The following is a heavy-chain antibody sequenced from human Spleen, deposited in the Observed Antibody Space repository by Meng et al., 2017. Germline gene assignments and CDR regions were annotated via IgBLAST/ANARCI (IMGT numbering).Heavy chain of an antibody. CDR3: ARGPTTMAHDFDY. CDR1: GGSFSGYY. CDR2: INHSGST. D-gene: IGHD4-11*01. J-gene: IGHJ4*02. Sequence: SETLSLTCAVYGGSFSGYYWSWIRQPPGKGLEWIGEINHSGSTNYNPSLKSRVTISVDMSKNQFSLKLSSVTAADSAVYYCARGPTTMAHDFDYWGQGTLVTVSS. V-gene: IGHV4-34*01.